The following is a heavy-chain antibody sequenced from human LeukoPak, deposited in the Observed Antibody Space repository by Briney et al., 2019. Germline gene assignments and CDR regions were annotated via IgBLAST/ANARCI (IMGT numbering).Heavy chain of an antibody. D-gene: IGHD5-18*01. CDR2: ISDGGST. Sequence: GSLRLSCAASGFTISSNYMNWVRQAPGKGLDWVSVISDGGSTYYADSVRGRFTISRDNSKNTLFLQMNSLRAEDTAVYYCAKNAERAMGNFQHWGQGTLVTVSS. J-gene: IGHJ1*01. CDR1: GFTISSNY. V-gene: IGHV3-53*01. CDR3: AKNAERAMGNFQH.